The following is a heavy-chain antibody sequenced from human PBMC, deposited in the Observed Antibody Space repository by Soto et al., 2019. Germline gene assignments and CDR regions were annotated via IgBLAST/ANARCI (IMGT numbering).Heavy chain of an antibody. CDR3: ARASTTVTTLDY. V-gene: IGHV4-30-2*01. D-gene: IGHD4-17*01. J-gene: IGHJ4*02. CDR2: IYFGGST. Sequence: SETLSLTCAVSGGSISSGDYSWNWIRQPPGKGLEWIGYIYFGGSTYYNPSLQSRVTMSVDRSKNQFSLKLSSVTAADTAVYYCARASTTVTTLDYWGQGNLVTVS. CDR1: GGSISSGDYS.